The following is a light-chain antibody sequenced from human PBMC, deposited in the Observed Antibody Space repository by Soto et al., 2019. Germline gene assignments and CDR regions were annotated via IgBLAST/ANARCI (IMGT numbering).Light chain of an antibody. CDR2: DNN. CDR3: ATWDGSLPGEV. CDR1: SSNIGNNY. V-gene: IGLV1-51*01. Sequence: QSALTQSPSVSEAPGQQVTISCSGSSSNIGNNYVSWYQQLPGTAPKLLIYDNNKRPSGIPDRFSGSKSGTSGTLDITGLQTGDEADYYCATWDGSLPGEVFGGGTKLTVL. J-gene: IGLJ2*01.